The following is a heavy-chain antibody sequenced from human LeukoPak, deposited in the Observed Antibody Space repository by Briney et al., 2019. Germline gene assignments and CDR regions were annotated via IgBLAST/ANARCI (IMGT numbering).Heavy chain of an antibody. V-gene: IGHV1-69*06. Sequence: GASVKVSCKASGGTFSSYAISWVRQAPGQGLEWMGGIIPIFGTANYAQKFQGRVTITADKSTSTAYMELSSLRSEDTAVYYCASIPNLEWSLADAFDIWGQGTMVTVSS. CDR2: IIPIFGTA. D-gene: IGHD3-3*01. CDR1: GGTFSSYA. J-gene: IGHJ3*02. CDR3: ASIPNLEWSLADAFDI.